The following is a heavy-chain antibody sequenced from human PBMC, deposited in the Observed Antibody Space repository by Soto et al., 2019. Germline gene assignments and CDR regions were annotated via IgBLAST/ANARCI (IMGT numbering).Heavy chain of an antibody. CDR1: GFTFSNAW. Sequence: EVQLVESGGGLVKPGGSLRLSCAASGFTFSNAWMNWVLQAPGKGLEWVGRIKSKTDGGTTDYAAPVKGRFTISRDDSKNTLYLQMNSLKTEDTAGYYCTTDDTMKENNWFDPWGQGTLVTVSS. CDR3: TTDDTMKENNWFDP. J-gene: IGHJ5*02. CDR2: IKSKTDGGTT. D-gene: IGHD3-22*01. V-gene: IGHV3-15*07.